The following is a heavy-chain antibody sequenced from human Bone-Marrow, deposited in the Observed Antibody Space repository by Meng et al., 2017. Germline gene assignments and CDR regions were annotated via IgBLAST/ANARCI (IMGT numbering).Heavy chain of an antibody. V-gene: IGHV3-21*04. CDR3: AKSSGDGYNLYYFDY. D-gene: IGHD5-24*01. CDR2: ISSSSSYI. CDR1: GFTFSSYS. Sequence: GGSLRLSCAASGFTFSSYSMNWVRQAPGKGLEWVSSISSSSSYIYYADSVKGRFTISRDNAKNSLYLQMNSLRAEDTALYYCAKSSGDGYNLYYFDYWGQGTLVTVSS. J-gene: IGHJ4*02.